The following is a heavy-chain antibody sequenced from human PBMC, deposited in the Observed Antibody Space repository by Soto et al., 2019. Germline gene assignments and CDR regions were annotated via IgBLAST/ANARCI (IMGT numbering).Heavy chain of an antibody. J-gene: IGHJ6*02. CDR2: ISYDGSNK. CDR3: ARKGSGWPNYYYYYGMDV. Sequence: PVGSLRLSCAASGVTFSSYAMHWVRQAPGKGLEWVAVISYDGSNKYYADSVKGRFTISRDNSKNTLYLQMNSLRAEDTAVYYCARKGSGWPNYYYYYGMDVWGQGTTVTVSS. V-gene: IGHV3-30-3*01. CDR1: GVTFSSYA. D-gene: IGHD6-19*01.